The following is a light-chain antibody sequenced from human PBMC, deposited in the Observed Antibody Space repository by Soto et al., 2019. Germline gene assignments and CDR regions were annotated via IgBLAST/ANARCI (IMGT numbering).Light chain of an antibody. CDR2: EGS. Sequence: QSVLTQPASVSGSPGQSITISCTGTSSDVGSYKYVSWYQQHPGKAPKLMIYEGSKRPSGYANRFSGSKSGNTASLTISGLQAEDEADYYCCSYAGSSTHVFGTGTKVTVL. V-gene: IGLV2-23*01. CDR3: CSYAGSSTHV. CDR1: SSDVGSYKY. J-gene: IGLJ1*01.